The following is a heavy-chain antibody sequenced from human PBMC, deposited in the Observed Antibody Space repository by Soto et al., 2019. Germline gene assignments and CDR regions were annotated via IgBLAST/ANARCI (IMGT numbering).Heavy chain of an antibody. D-gene: IGHD5-12*01. Sequence: SETLSLTCTVSGGSISSYYWSWIRQPPGKGLEWIGYIYYSGSTNYNPSLKSRVTISVDTSKNQFSLKLSSVTAADTAVYYCARVHSGYDNFDYWGQGTLVTVS. CDR2: IYYSGST. CDR3: ARVHSGYDNFDY. CDR1: GGSISSYY. J-gene: IGHJ4*02. V-gene: IGHV4-59*01.